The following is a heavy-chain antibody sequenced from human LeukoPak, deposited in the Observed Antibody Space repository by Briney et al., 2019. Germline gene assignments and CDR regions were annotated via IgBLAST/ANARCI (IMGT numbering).Heavy chain of an antibody. CDR1: TFTFSSYT. CDR2: ISPSGNSK. Sequence: KPGGSLRLSCAPSTFTFSSYTMNWVRQAPGKGLEWVPSISPSGNSKYHADSVKGRFTISRDNAENSLYMQMNSLRAEDTGVYYCVRDFLGESGAGGYWGQGILVTVSS. V-gene: IGHV3-21*01. CDR3: VRDFLGESGAGGY. J-gene: IGHJ4*02. D-gene: IGHD3-10*01.